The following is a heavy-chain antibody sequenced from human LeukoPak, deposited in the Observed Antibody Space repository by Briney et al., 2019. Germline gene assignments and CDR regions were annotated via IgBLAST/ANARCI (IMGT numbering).Heavy chain of an antibody. CDR1: GFTFSSYG. V-gene: IGHV3-30*18. J-gene: IGHJ4*02. CDR3: AKGVGYCSSTSCSPRFDY. Sequence: GGSLRLSCVASGFTFSSYGMHWVRQAPGKGLEWVAVISYDGSNKYNADSVKGRFTISRDNSKNTLYLQMNSLRAEDTAVYYCAKGVGYCSSTSCSPRFDYWGQGTLVTVSS. CDR2: ISYDGSNK. D-gene: IGHD2-2*01.